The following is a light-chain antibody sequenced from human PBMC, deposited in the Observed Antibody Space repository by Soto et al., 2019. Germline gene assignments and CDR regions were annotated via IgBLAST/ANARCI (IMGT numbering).Light chain of an antibody. V-gene: IGKV3-20*01. CDR1: QSVSNNY. CDR2: GSS. Sequence: EVVLTQSPGTLSLSPGERAILTCRASQSVSNNYVAWYQQKPGQAPRLLIFGSSDRATGIPDRFSGSGSGTDFTLTISRLEPEDFAVYYCQQYGSSPPYTFGQGTNLEIK. J-gene: IGKJ2*01. CDR3: QQYGSSPPYT.